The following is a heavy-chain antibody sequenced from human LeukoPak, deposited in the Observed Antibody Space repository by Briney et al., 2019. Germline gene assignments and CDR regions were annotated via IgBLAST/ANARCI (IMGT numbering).Heavy chain of an antibody. J-gene: IGHJ4*02. CDR2: ISGSGGST. CDR3: ATLGPYSSGWPPFDY. V-gene: IGHV3-23*01. Sequence: GGSLRLSCAASGFTFSGYAMSWVRQAPGKGLEWVSAISGSGGSTYYADSVKGRFTISRDNSKNTLYLQMNSLRAEDTAVYYCATLGPYSSGWPPFDYWGQGTLVTVSS. D-gene: IGHD6-19*01. CDR1: GFTFSGYA.